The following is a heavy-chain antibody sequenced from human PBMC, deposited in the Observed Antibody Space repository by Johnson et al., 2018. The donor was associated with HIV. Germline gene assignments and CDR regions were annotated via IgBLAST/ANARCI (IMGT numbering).Heavy chain of an antibody. CDR1: GFTFSSYG. D-gene: IGHD2-15*01. J-gene: IGHJ3*01. CDR3: AKDPGRRDPHAFDV. Sequence: QVQLVESGGGVVQPGRSLRLSCAASGFTFSSYGMHWVRQAPAKGLEWVAFISYDGSNKYYADSVKGRFTISRDNSKNTLYLQMNSLRAEDTAVYYCAKDPGRRDPHAFDVWGQGTMVTVSS. V-gene: IGHV3-30*18. CDR2: ISYDGSNK.